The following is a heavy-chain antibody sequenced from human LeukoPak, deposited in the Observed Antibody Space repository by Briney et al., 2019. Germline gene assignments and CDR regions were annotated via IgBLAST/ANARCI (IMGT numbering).Heavy chain of an antibody. V-gene: IGHV4-34*01. J-gene: IGHJ6*02. D-gene: IGHD3-22*01. Sequence: PSETLSLTCAVYGGSFSGYYWSWIRQPPGKGLEWIGEINHSGSTNYNPSLKSRVTISVDTSKNQFSLKLSSVTAADTALYYCAKDNYDSSGRDYYYYGMDVWGQGTTVTVSS. CDR3: AKDNYDSSGRDYYYYGMDV. CDR1: GGSFSGYY. CDR2: INHSGST.